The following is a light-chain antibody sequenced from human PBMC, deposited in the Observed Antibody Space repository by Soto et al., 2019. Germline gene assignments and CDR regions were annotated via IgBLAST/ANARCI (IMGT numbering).Light chain of an antibody. CDR3: QQYNNWPFS. J-gene: IGKJ5*01. CDR2: DVS. Sequence: EIVMTQSPATLSVSPGERATLSCRASQSVSDNLAWYQQRPGQSPRLLIYDVSIRATGVPARFSGTGSETDFTLTISGLQSEDSAIYFCQQYNNWPFSFGQGTRLEIK. V-gene: IGKV3-15*01. CDR1: QSVSDN.